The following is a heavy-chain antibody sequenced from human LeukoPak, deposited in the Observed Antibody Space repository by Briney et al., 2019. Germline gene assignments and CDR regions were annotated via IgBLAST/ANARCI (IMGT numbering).Heavy chain of an antibody. V-gene: IGHV4-38-2*02. Sequence: SECLSLTCTVSGYSISSGYYWGWIRQPPGKGLEGIGRIYLSGSTYYNPSLKSRVTISVDTSKNQFSLKLSSVTAADTAVYYCARNGSSSPNFYYYYCMDVWGKGTTVTVSS. J-gene: IGHJ6*03. CDR3: ARNGSSSPNFYYYYCMDV. D-gene: IGHD6-6*01. CDR1: GYSISSGYY. CDR2: IYLSGST.